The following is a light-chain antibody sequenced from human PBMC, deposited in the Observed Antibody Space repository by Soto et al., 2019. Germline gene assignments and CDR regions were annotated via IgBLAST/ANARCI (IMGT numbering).Light chain of an antibody. J-gene: IGLJ3*02. CDR3: SVSDDILSAWM. V-gene: IGLV1-44*01. CDR1: SSNVGTNC. Sequence: QSVLTQPPSASGAPGQRVTISCSGASSNVGTNCVNWYRQYPGTAPKLLIYCNDQRPSGVPDRVSGSKSGTSASLAISGLQSEDEADYYCSVSDDILSAWMFGGGTKLTVL. CDR2: CND.